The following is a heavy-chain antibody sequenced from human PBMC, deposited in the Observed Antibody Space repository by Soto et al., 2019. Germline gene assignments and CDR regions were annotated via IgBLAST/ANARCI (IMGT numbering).Heavy chain of an antibody. V-gene: IGHV3-21*01. CDR3: ARESEDLTSNFDY. CDR2: ISSTTNYI. Sequence: GGSLRLSCAASGFTFTRYSMNWVRQAPGKGLEWVSSISSTTNYIYYADSMKGRFTVSRDNAKNSVYLEMNSLSAEDTAVCYCARESEDLTSNFDYWGQGTLVTVSS. J-gene: IGHJ4*02. CDR1: GFTFTRYS.